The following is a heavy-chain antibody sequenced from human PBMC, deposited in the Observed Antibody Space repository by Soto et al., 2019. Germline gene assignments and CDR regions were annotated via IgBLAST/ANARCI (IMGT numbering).Heavy chain of an antibody. Sequence: SETLSLTCTVSGGSISSSSYYWGWIRQPPGKGLEWIGSIYYSGSTYYNPSLKSRVTISVDTSKNQFSLKLSSVTAADTAVYYCARHGYSYGRDYWGQGTLVTVSS. CDR3: ARHGYSYGRDY. CDR2: IYYSGST. D-gene: IGHD5-18*01. CDR1: GGSISSSSYY. V-gene: IGHV4-39*01. J-gene: IGHJ4*02.